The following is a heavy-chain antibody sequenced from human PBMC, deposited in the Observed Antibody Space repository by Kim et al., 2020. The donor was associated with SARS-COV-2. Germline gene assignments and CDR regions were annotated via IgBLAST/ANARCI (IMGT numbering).Heavy chain of an antibody. D-gene: IGHD2-21*01. J-gene: IGHJ4*02. CDR3: ARQGLPYSFHFDY. V-gene: IGHV4-39*01. Sequence: YNPPPKRRVTISVDTSKNQFSLKLSSVTAADTAVYYCARQGLPYSFHFDYWGQGTLVTVSS.